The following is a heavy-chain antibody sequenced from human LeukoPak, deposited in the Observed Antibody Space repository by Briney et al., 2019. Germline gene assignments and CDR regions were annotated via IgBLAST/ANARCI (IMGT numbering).Heavy chain of an antibody. CDR3: ARARQLADFDY. J-gene: IGHJ4*02. Sequence: GGSLRLSCAASGFTFSSYGMHWVRQAPGKGLEWVAVIWYDGSNKYYADSVKGRFTISRDNSKNTLYLQMNSLRAEDTAVYYCARARQLADFDYWGQGTLVTVSS. CDR2: IWYDGSNK. V-gene: IGHV3-33*01. D-gene: IGHD1-1*01. CDR1: GFTFSSYG.